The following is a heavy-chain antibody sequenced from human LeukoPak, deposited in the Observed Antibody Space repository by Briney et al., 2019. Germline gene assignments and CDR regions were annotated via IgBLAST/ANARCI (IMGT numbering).Heavy chain of an antibody. J-gene: IGHJ6*03. CDR2: ISSSSSTI. CDR3: SSSGWHKYYYYYYYMDV. CDR1: GFTFSSYS. Sequence: LPGGSLRLSCAASGFTFSSYSMNWVRQAPGKGLEWVSYISSSSSTIYYADSVKGRFTISRDNAKNSLYLQMNSLRAEDTAVYYCSSSGWHKYYYYYYYMDVWGKGTTVTVSS. D-gene: IGHD6-19*01. V-gene: IGHV3-48*01.